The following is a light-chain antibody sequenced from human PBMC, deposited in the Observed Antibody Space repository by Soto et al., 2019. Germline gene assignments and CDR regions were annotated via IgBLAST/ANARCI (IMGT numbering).Light chain of an antibody. J-gene: IGKJ2*01. CDR2: WAS. CDR3: QQYYSTPYT. V-gene: IGKV4-1*01. CDR1: QSVLYSSYNKSY. Sequence: DIVMTQSPDSLAVSLGERATINCKSSQSVLYSSYNKSYIAWYQQKPGQPPKVLIYWASNRESGVPDRFSGSRSGKDFPLNISSLQAEDVAVYYCQQYYSTPYTFGQGTKLEIK.